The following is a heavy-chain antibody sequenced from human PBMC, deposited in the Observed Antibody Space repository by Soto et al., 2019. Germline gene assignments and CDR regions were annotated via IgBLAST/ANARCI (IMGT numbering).Heavy chain of an antibody. CDR1: GFTFSSYW. D-gene: IGHD3-3*01. Sequence: GGSLRLSCAASGFTFSSYWMSWVRQAPGKRLEWVANIKQDGSEKYYVDSVKGRFTISRDNAKNSLYLQMNSLRAEDTAVYYCARDLTGYYDFWSGDNNAFDIWGQGTMVTVSS. CDR2: IKQDGSEK. CDR3: ARDLTGYYDFWSGDNNAFDI. J-gene: IGHJ3*02. V-gene: IGHV3-7*01.